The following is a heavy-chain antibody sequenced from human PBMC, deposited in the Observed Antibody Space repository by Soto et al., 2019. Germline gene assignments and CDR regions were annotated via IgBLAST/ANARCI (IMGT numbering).Heavy chain of an antibody. J-gene: IGHJ6*02. CDR3: ARVAAVAGMYYYYGMDV. CDR2: IIPIFGTA. CDR1: GGTFSSYA. Sequence: QVQLVQSGAEVKKPGSSVKVSCKASGGTFSSYAISWVRQAPGQGLEWMGGIIPIFGTANYAQKFQGRVTSTADESTSTAYMELSSLRSEDTAVYYGARVAAVAGMYYYYGMDVWGQGTTVTVSS. D-gene: IGHD6-19*01. V-gene: IGHV1-69*12.